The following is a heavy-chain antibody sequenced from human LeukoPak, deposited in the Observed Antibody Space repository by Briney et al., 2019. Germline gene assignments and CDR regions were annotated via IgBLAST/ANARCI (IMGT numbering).Heavy chain of an antibody. J-gene: IGHJ4*02. D-gene: IGHD4-23*01. CDR1: GYSFTSYW. V-gene: IGHV5-51*01. CDR2: IYPGDSDT. Sequence: AGESLKISCKGSGYSFTSYWIGWVRQMPGKGLEWMGIIYPGDSDTRYSPSFQGQVTISADKSITTAYLQWSSLKASDTAMYYCARMDDYGGNSGGWDYWGQGTLVTVSS. CDR3: ARMDDYGGNSGGWDY.